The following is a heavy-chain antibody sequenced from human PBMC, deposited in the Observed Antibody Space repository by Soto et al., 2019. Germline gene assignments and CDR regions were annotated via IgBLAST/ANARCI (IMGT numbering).Heavy chain of an antibody. Sequence: SETLSLTCTVSGGSISSYYWSWIRQPAGKGLEWIGRIYTSGSTNYNPSLKSRVTMSVDTSKNQFSLKLSSVTAADTAVYYCARVVGATTVMVGYFDYWGQGTLVTASS. J-gene: IGHJ4*02. CDR3: ARVVGATTVMVGYFDY. V-gene: IGHV4-4*07. CDR2: IYTSGST. D-gene: IGHD1-26*01. CDR1: GGSISSYY.